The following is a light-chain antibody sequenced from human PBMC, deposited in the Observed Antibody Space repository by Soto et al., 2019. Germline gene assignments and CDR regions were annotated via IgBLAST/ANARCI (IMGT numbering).Light chain of an antibody. V-gene: IGLV1-47*01. CDR2: RSD. CDR1: SSNIGINN. J-gene: IGLJ3*02. CDR3: AAWDDSLSGWV. Sequence: QSVVTQPPSASGTPGQRVTISCYGSSSNIGINNVYWYQQFPGTAPKLLIYRSDQRPSGVPDRFSGSKSGTSASLAISGLRSEDEADYYCAAWDDSLSGWVFGGGTKVTVL.